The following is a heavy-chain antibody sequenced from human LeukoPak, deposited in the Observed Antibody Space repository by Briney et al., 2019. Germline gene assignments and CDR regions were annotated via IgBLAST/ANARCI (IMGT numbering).Heavy chain of an antibody. D-gene: IGHD3-22*01. V-gene: IGHV3-21*01. CDR3: ARAPEGLYDSSGY. CDR2: ISSSSSYI. J-gene: IGHJ4*02. Sequence: PGGSLRLSCAASGFTVSSNYMNWVRQAPGKGLEWVSSISSSSSYIYYADSVKGRFTISRDNAKNSLYLQMNSLRAEDTAVYYCARAPEGLYDSSGYWGQGTLVTVSS. CDR1: GFTVSSNY.